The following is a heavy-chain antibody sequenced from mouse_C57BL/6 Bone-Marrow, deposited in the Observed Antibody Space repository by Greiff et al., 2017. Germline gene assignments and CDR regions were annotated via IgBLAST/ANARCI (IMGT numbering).Heavy chain of an antibody. V-gene: IGHV1-82*01. Sequence: QVQLQQSGPELVKPGASVKISCKASGYAFSSSWMNWVKQRPGKGLEWIGRIYPGDGDTNYNGKFKGKATLTADKSSSTAYMQLSSLTSEDSAVYFCARRDYGSSYPHWYFDVWGTGTTVTVSS. CDR3: ARRDYGSSYPHWYFDV. D-gene: IGHD1-1*01. CDR2: IYPGDGDT. CDR1: GYAFSSSW. J-gene: IGHJ1*03.